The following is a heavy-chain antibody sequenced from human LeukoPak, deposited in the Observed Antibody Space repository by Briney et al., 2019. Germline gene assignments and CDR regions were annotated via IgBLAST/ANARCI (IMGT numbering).Heavy chain of an antibody. CDR1: GFTFSRYG. Sequence: PGGSMRLSCEASGFTFSRYGMSWVRQAPGKGLEWVSGISGSGGSTQYADSVKGRFTISRDNSKNTLYLQMNSLRAEDTAVYYCARAFVKVVVPAAIRMPDYWGQGTLVTVSS. CDR3: ARAFVKVVVPAAIRMPDY. J-gene: IGHJ4*02. V-gene: IGHV3-23*01. D-gene: IGHD2-2*02. CDR2: ISGSGGST.